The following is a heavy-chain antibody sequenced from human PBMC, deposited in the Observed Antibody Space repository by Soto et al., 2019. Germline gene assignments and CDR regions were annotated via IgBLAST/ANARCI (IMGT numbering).Heavy chain of an antibody. D-gene: IGHD3-10*01. CDR3: AIWLVRGVSFDY. CDR2: ISSSGSTI. J-gene: IGHJ4*02. Sequence: GSLRLSCAASGFTFSSYEMNWVRQAPGKGLEWVSYISSSGSTIYYADSVKGRFTISRDNAKNSLYLQMNSLRAEDTAVYYCAIWLVRGVSFDYWGQGTLVTVS. V-gene: IGHV3-48*03. CDR1: GFTFSSYE.